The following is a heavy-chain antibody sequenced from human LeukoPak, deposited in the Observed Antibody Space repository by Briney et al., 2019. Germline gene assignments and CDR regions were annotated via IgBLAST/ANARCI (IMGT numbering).Heavy chain of an antibody. D-gene: IGHD5-12*01. CDR1: GYTLTELS. V-gene: IGHV1-24*01. J-gene: IGHJ4*02. CDR2: FDPEDGEP. Sequence: ASVKVSCKVSGYTLTELSVHWVRQAPGKGLEWMGGFDPEDGEPIYAPKFQGRVTMAEDTSTDTAYMEVRSLRSEDTAVYYCATGSGYDPLSFWGQGTLDTVSS. CDR3: ATGSGYDPLSF.